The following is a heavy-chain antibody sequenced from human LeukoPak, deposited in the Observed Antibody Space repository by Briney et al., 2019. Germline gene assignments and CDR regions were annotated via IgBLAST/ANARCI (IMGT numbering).Heavy chain of an antibody. CDR3: ARGASREWYSSSSVRFDP. CDR2: INHSGST. CDR1: GGSFSGYY. D-gene: IGHD6-6*01. V-gene: IGHV4-34*01. J-gene: IGHJ5*02. Sequence: SETLSLTCAVYGGSFSGYYWSWIRQPPGKGLEWIGEINHSGSTNYNPSLKSRVTISVDTSKNQFSPKLSSVTAADTAVYYCARGASREWYSSSSVRFDPWGQGTLVTVSS.